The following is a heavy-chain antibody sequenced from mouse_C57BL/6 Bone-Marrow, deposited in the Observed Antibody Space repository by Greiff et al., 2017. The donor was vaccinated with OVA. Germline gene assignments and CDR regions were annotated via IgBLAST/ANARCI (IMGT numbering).Heavy chain of an antibody. D-gene: IGHD1-1*01. CDR1: GFSLTSYG. J-gene: IGHJ3*01. V-gene: IGHV2-6-1*01. CDR3: ARHETYCGSSSFAY. Sequence: VQRVESGPGLVAPSQSLSITCTVSGFSLTSYGVHWVRQPPGKGLEWLVVIWSDGSTTYNSALKSRLSISKDNSKSQVFLKMNSLQTDDTAMYYCARHETYCGSSSFAYWGQGTLVTVSA. CDR2: IWSDGST.